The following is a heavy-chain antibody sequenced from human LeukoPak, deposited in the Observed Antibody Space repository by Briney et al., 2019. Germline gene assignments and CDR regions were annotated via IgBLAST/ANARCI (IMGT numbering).Heavy chain of an antibody. V-gene: IGHV3-15*01. J-gene: IGHJ4*02. CDR2: IKSKTYGGTT. Sequence: GGSLRLSCAASGFTVSSYFMTWVRQAPGKGLEWVGRIKSKTYGGTTDYAAPVKGRFTISRDDSKDTVYLEMNSLKTEDTAVYYCTTATSYWGQGSLVSVCS. CDR1: GFTVSSYF. CDR3: TTATSY.